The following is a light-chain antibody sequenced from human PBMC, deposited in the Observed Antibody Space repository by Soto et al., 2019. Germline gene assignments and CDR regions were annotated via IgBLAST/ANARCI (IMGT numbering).Light chain of an antibody. Sequence: QSVLTQPASVSGSPGQSITISCTGTSSDIGGYNYVSWYQQHPGKAPKLMIYEVSNRPSGISNRFSGSKSGNTASLTISGLQAEDEADYYCSSYISTSTLFVFGIGTKVTVL. CDR1: SSDIGGYNY. CDR2: EVS. CDR3: SSYISTSTLFV. V-gene: IGLV2-14*01. J-gene: IGLJ1*01.